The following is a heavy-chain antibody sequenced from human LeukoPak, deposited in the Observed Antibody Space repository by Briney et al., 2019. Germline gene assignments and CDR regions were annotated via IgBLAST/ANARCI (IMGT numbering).Heavy chain of an antibody. CDR1: GFTFSSYW. V-gene: IGHV3-7*01. D-gene: IGHD3-22*01. CDR3: ARGDYYDTSGVYIDAFDV. CDR2: IKQDGSEK. J-gene: IGHJ3*01. Sequence: GGSLRLSCAASGFTFSSYWMSWVRQAPGKGLEWVANIKQDGSEKYYVDSVKGRFTISRDNIKKSLFLQMNSLRAEDTAVYYCARGDYYDTSGVYIDAFDVWGQGTMVTVSS.